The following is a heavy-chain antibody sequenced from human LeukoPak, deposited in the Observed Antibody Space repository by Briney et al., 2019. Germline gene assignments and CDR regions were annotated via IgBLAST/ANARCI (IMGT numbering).Heavy chain of an antibody. CDR3: ARVQYSRLSKGAFDL. V-gene: IGHV3-9*01. J-gene: IGHJ3*01. Sequence: PGGSLRLSCSASGFSFEDYTMHWVRQAPGKGLEWVSSIFWDSSTVAYADSVEGRFTISRDNAKNSLYLQMNSLRDEDRALYYCARVQYSRLSKGAFDLWGQGTMVIVSS. D-gene: IGHD6-6*01. CDR2: IFWDSSTV. CDR1: GFSFEDYT.